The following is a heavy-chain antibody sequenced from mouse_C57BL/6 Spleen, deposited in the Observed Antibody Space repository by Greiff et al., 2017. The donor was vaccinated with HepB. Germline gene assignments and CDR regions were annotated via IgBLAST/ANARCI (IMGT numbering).Heavy chain of an antibody. J-gene: IGHJ1*03. CDR2: ISYDGSN. V-gene: IGHV3-6*01. CDR3: ARDEEGSHFDV. CDR1: GYSITSGYY. D-gene: IGHD6-2*01. Sequence: EVKLVESGPGLVKPSQPLSLTCSVTGYSITSGYYWNWIRQFPGNKLEWMGYISYDGSNNYNPSLKNRISITRDTSKNQFFLKLNSVTTEDTATYYCARDEEGSHFDVWGTGTTVTVSS.